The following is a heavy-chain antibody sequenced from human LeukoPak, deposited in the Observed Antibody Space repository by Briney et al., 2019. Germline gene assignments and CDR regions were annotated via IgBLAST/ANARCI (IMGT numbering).Heavy chain of an antibody. CDR1: GASISSSHW. V-gene: IGHV4-4*02. D-gene: IGHD3-10*01. CDR3: ARGEEHGSGTVHFDY. Sequence: SVTLSLTCAVSGASISSSHWWSWVRQPPRKGLEWIGEIYHGGSTNCNPSLKGRVTISVDRSNNQFSLRLTSVTAADTAVYYCARGEEHGSGTVHFDYWGQGTLVTVSS. J-gene: IGHJ4*02. CDR2: IYHGGST.